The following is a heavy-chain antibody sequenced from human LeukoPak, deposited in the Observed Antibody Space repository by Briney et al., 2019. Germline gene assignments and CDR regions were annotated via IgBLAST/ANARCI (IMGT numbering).Heavy chain of an antibody. CDR2: IYYSGST. Sequence: SETLSLTCTVSGGSISSYYWSWIRQPPGKGLEWIGYIYYSGSTNYNPSLKSRVTISVDTSKNQFSLKLGSVTAADTAVYYCARVNWSGYDFRGAFDIWGQGTMVTVSS. V-gene: IGHV4-59*01. CDR3: ARVNWSGYDFRGAFDI. D-gene: IGHD5-12*01. CDR1: GGSISSYY. J-gene: IGHJ3*02.